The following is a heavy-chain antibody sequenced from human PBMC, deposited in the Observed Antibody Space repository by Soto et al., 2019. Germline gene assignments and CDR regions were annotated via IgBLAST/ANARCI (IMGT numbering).Heavy chain of an antibody. CDR3: SKDNRGLPADS. CDR1: GFTFDNYV. Sequence: EVHLLESGGTLVQPGGSLRLSCAASGFTFDNYVMAWVRQAPGKGLEWVSSISASGRATYYADSVQGRFIISRDNSNNTLYLQMDSLRPEDTALYYCSKDNRGLPADSWGQGTRVTVSS. CDR2: ISASGRAT. J-gene: IGHJ4*02. V-gene: IGHV3-23*01.